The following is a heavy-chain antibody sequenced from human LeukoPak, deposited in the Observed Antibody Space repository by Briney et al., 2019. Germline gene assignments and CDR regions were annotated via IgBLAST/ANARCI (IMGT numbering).Heavy chain of an antibody. Sequence: GGSLRLSCAASGFTFSSYAMSWVRQAPGKGLEWVSAISGSGGSTYYADSVKGRFTISRDNSKNTLYLQMNSLRAEDTAVYYCEKARYSGIPYGYFDYWGQGTLVTVSS. J-gene: IGHJ4*02. CDR1: GFTFSSYA. CDR3: EKARYSGIPYGYFDY. D-gene: IGHD1-26*01. V-gene: IGHV3-23*01. CDR2: ISGSGGST.